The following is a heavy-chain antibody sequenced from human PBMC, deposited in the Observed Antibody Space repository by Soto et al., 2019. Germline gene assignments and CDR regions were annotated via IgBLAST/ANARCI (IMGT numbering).Heavy chain of an antibody. Sequence: PSATLSLTCAVYGGSFSGYYWSWFRQPPGKGLEWIGEINHSGSTNYNPSLKSRVTISVATSKNQSSPKLSSVTAAHTAVYYCARGGLIGSSCYAPFDYGGQGTLVTVS. CDR3: ARGGLIGSSCYAPFDY. V-gene: IGHV4-34*01. J-gene: IGHJ4*02. D-gene: IGHD3-22*01. CDR2: INHSGST. CDR1: GGSFSGYY.